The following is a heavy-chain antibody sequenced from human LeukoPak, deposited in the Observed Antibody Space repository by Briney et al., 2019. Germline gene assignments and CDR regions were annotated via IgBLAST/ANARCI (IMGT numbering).Heavy chain of an antibody. CDR1: GGTFSSYT. CDR3: ARDGETTVTTEWTYDY. D-gene: IGHD4-17*01. Sequence: ASVKVSCKASGGTFSSYTISWVRQAPGQGLEWMGRIIPILGIANYAQKFQGRVTITADKSTSTAYMELSSLRSEDTAVYYCARDGETTVTTEWTYDYWGQGTLVTVSS. J-gene: IGHJ4*02. CDR2: IIPILGIA. V-gene: IGHV1-69*04.